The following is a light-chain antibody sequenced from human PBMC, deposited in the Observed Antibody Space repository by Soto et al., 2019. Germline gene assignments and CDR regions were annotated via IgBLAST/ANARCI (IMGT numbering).Light chain of an antibody. CDR3: SSYTSSSTLV. V-gene: IGLV2-14*01. J-gene: IGLJ1*01. Sequence: QSALTQPASVSGSPGQSITISCTGTSSDVGGYNYVSWYQQHPGKAPTLMIYDVSNRPSGVSNRFSGSKSGNTASLTISGLQAEDEADYYCSSYTSSSTLVFGTGTKLTV. CDR2: DVS. CDR1: SSDVGGYNY.